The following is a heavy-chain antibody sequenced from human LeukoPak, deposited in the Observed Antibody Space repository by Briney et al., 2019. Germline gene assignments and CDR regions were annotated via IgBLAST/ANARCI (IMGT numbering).Heavy chain of an antibody. CDR1: KFNFA. J-gene: IGHJ4*02. D-gene: IGHD6-6*01. Sequence: AGESLRLSCAASKFNFAMSWVRQTAGKRLEWVSAISSGDSTFYAYSVKGRFTISRDNSKNTLYLQMNSLRVEDTATYYCAKGHFASSSFFDVWGQGTLVTVSS. CDR2: ISSGDST. V-gene: IGHV3-23*01. CDR3: AKGHFASSSFFDV.